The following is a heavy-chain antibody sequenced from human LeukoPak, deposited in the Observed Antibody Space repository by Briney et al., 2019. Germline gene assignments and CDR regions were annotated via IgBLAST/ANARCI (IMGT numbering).Heavy chain of an antibody. CDR1: GFTVSSNY. V-gene: IGHV3-66*02. J-gene: IGHJ4*02. CDR3: ARDDVATVFDY. CDR2: IYSGGNT. Sequence: GGSLRLSCVASGFTVSSNYMTWVRQAPGKGLEWVSVIYSGGNTFYADSVKGRFTISRDNSKNTLYLHMNSLRGEDTAIYYCARDDVATVFDYWGQGTLVTVSS. D-gene: IGHD3-16*01.